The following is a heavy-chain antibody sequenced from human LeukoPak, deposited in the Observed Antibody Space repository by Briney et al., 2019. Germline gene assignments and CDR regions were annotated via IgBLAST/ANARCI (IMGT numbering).Heavy chain of an antibody. V-gene: IGHV4-34*01. CDR3: HTALKGEPDY. CDR1: GGSFSGYY. Sequence: PSETLSLTCAVYGGSFSGYYWSWIRQPPGKGLEWIGEINHSGSTNYNPSLKSRVTISVDTSKNQFSLKLSSVTAADMAVYYCHTALKGEPDYWGQGTLVTVSS. J-gene: IGHJ4*02. D-gene: IGHD5-18*01. CDR2: INHSGST.